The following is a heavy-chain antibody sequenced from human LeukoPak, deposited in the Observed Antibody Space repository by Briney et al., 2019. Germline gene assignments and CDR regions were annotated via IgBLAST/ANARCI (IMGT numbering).Heavy chain of an antibody. V-gene: IGHV4-34*01. Sequence: PSETLSLTCGVYGGSFSGYYWSWSRQPPGKGLEWIGEINHSGSTNYNPSLKSRVTISVDTSKNQFSLKLSSVTAADTAVYYCARKRTYYYDSSGFFNWFDPWGQGTLVTVSS. CDR2: INHSGST. CDR3: ARKRTYYYDSSGFFNWFDP. J-gene: IGHJ5*02. D-gene: IGHD3-22*01. CDR1: GGSFSGYY.